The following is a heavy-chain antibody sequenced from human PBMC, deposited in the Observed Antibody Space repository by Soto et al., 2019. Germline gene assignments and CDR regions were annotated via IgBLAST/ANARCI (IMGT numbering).Heavy chain of an antibody. D-gene: IGHD3-9*01. CDR2: INPNSGGT. J-gene: IGHJ6*02. Sequence: ASVKVSCKASGYTFTGYYMHWVRQAPGQGLEWMGWINPNSGGTNYAQKFQGWVTMTRDTSISTAYMEPSRLRSDDTAVYYCARDSYYDILTGGYGMDVWGQGTTVTVSS. V-gene: IGHV1-2*04. CDR3: ARDSYYDILTGGYGMDV. CDR1: GYTFTGYY.